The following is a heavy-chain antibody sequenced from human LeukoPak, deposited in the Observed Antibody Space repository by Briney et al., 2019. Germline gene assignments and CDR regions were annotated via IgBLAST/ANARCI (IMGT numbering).Heavy chain of an antibody. CDR2: ISGGGGSS. V-gene: IGHV3-23*01. Sequence: GGSLRLSCAASGFTFSSYGMSWVRQAPGRGLEWVSVISGGGGSSYYADSVKGRFTISRDNTKNTLYLQMKSPRDAATSVYYCAMGLYYGSGSCHSFDFWGQGTMVTVSS. CDR1: GFTFSSYG. CDR3: AMGLYYGSGSCHSFDF. D-gene: IGHD3-10*01. J-gene: IGHJ3*01.